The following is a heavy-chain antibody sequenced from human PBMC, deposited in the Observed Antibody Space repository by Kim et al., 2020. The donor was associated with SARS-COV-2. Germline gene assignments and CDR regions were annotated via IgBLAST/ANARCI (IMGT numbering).Heavy chain of an antibody. V-gene: IGHV4-34*01. CDR2: INHSGST. D-gene: IGHD3-9*01. CDR1: GGSFSGYY. CDR3: ARGGGRGLRYFDWLLRSYYYYGMDV. Sequence: SETLSLTCAVYGGSFSGYYWSWIRQPPGNGLEWIGEINHSGSTNYNPSLKSRVTISVDTSKNQFSLKLSSVTAADTAVYYCARGGGRGLRYFDWLLRSYYYYGMDVWGQGTTVTVSS. J-gene: IGHJ6*01.